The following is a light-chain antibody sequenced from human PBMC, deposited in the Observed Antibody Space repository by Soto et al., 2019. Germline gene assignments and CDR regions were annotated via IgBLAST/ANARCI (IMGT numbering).Light chain of an antibody. J-gene: IGKJ1*01. Sequence: DVLMTQSPLSLPVTPGQPASISCRSSQSLVSSDGNIYLNWFHQRPGQSPRRLIYKVSNRDSGVLDRFSGSGSGTDFTLKIIRVEAEDVGVYYCMQGTLWPPTFGQGTKVEIK. CDR2: KVS. CDR1: QSLVSSDGNIY. CDR3: MQGTLWPPT. V-gene: IGKV2-30*01.